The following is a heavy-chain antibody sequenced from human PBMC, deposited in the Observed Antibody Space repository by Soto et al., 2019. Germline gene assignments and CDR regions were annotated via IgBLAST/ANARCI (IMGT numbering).Heavy chain of an antibody. Sequence: GGSLRLSCEASGFTFSTYTMHWVRQAPGKGLEWVSGICYAGENKYYAASVQGRFTISRDNSKNTLYLQMNSLRAEDTAVYYCARRYYGSGSYYSYYYYYGMDVWGQGTTVTVSS. V-gene: IGHV3-33*08. CDR1: GFTFSTYT. D-gene: IGHD3-10*01. CDR2: ICYAGENK. J-gene: IGHJ6*02. CDR3: ARRYYGSGSYYSYYYYYGMDV.